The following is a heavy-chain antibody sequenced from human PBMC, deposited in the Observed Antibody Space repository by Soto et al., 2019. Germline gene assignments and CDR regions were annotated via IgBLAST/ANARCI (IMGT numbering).Heavy chain of an antibody. CDR3: ANHEGQYSSVH. V-gene: IGHV3-23*01. CDR2: ISGSGGTT. Sequence: GGSLRLSCAASGFTFSTYAMSWVRQAPGKGLEWVSGISGSGGTTYYADSVKGRFSISRDNSKNTLYLEMNSLRAEDTAVYYCANHEGQYSSVHWGQGTPVTVSS. D-gene: IGHD6-19*01. CDR1: GFTFSTYA. J-gene: IGHJ4*02.